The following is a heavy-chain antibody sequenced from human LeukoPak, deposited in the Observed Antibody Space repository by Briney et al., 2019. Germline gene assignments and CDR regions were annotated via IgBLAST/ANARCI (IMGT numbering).Heavy chain of an antibody. CDR2: ISGSGGGT. V-gene: IGHV3-23*01. CDR1: GVTFSSYV. J-gene: IGHJ3*02. Sequence: GGSLRLSCEASGVTFSSYVMSWVRQAPGKRPEWVSGISGSGGGTYYADSVKGRFAISRDNSKNTLYLQMNSLRAEDTAVYYCVQKRPRGLAFDIWGQGTKVTVSS. CDR3: VQKRPRGLAFDI.